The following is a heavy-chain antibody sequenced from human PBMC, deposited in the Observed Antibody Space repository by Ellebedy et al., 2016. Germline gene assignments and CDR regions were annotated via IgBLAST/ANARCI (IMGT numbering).Heavy chain of an antibody. CDR3: ARGYCSGGTCYGAGFDY. J-gene: IGHJ4*02. V-gene: IGHV3-7*04. CDR1: GLTVRNEY. D-gene: IGHD2-15*01. CDR2: MNQDGREK. Sequence: GESLKISXAASGLTVRNEYMTWVRQAPGKGLEWVANMNQDGREKYYVNSVKGRFTISRDNAQNSLYLQMSSLRAEDTAVYYCARGYCSGGTCYGAGFDYWGQGTLVTVSS.